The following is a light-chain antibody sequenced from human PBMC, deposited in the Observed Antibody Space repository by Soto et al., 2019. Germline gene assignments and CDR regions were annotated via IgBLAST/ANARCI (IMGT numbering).Light chain of an antibody. Sequence: DIVMTQTPLSSPVTLGQPASISCRSSESLLHIDGTTYLSWLQQRPGQPPRVIIYKISDRLSGVPDRFSGSGVGTGFTLKISRVEAEDVGVYYCMQATHFPRTFGQGTKVDIK. J-gene: IGKJ1*01. CDR1: ESLLHIDGTTY. CDR2: KIS. V-gene: IGKV2-24*01. CDR3: MQATHFPRT.